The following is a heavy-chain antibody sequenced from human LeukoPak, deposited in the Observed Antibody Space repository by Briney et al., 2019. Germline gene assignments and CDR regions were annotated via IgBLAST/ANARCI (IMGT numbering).Heavy chain of an antibody. D-gene: IGHD2-2*01. Sequence: GALSLSCAASGFTFYDIGMSWVRPAPGKGLEWGSGINWNGGSTGYADSVKGRFIISRDNAKNSLYLQMNSLRAEDTAVYYCAKAIANYAPDYWGQGTLVTVSS. CDR3: AKAIANYAPDY. CDR2: INWNGGST. V-gene: IGHV3-20*04. CDR1: GFTFYDIG. J-gene: IGHJ4*02.